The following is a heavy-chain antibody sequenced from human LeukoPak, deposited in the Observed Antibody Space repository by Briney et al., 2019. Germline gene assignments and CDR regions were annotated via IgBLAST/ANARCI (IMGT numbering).Heavy chain of an antibody. CDR2: IKQDGSEK. CDR1: GFTFSSYW. V-gene: IGHV3-7*01. J-gene: IGHJ4*02. CDR3: ARVRPFRSLLATSLREIDY. D-gene: IGHD2-2*01. Sequence: PGGSLRLSCAASGFTFSSYWMSWVRQAPGKGLEWVANIKQDGSEKYYVDSVKGRFTISRDNAKNSLYLQMNSLRAEDTAVYYCARVRPFRSLLATSLREIDYWGQGTLVTVSS.